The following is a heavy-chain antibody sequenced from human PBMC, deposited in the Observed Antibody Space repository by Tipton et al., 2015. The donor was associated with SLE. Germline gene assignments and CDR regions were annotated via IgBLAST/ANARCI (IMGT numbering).Heavy chain of an antibody. J-gene: IGHJ5*02. Sequence: TLSLTCAVYGGSFSGYYWSWIRQPPGKGLEWIGEINHSGSTNYNPSLKSRVTISVDTSKNQFSLKLSSVTAADTAVYYCARVAVAGMRGWFDPWGQGTLVTVSS. V-gene: IGHV4-34*01. D-gene: IGHD6-19*01. CDR2: INHSGST. CDR3: ARVAVAGMRGWFDP. CDR1: GGSFSGYY.